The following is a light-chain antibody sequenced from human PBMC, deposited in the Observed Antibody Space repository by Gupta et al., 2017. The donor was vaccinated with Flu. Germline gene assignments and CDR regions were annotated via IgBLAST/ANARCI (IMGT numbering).Light chain of an antibody. CDR2: DTS. V-gene: IGLV7-46*01. J-gene: IGLJ3*02. CDR1: TGAVTSGHY. Sequence: QAVVTQEPSLTVSPGGTVPITCGSSTGAVTSGHYPYWFQQKPGQAPRTLIYDTSNKHSWTPARFSGSLLGGKAALTLSGAQPEDEAEYYCLLSYSGARGVFGGGTKLTVL. CDR3: LLSYSGARGV.